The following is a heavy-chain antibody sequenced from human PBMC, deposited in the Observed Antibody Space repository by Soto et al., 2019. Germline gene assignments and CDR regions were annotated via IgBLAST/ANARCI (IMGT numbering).Heavy chain of an antibody. V-gene: IGHV3-21*01. D-gene: IGHD4-4*01. CDR1: GFTFRSYS. J-gene: IGHJ5*02. CDR3: ARGSTVTSGGRWFDP. Sequence: EVHLVESGGVLVKPGGSLRLSCAASGFTFRSYSMNWVRQAPGQGLEWVSSISSSSTSIYYADSLQGRFTISRDNAKNSLFLQMNSLRAEDTAVYYCARGSTVTSGGRWFDPWGRGTLVTVSS. CDR2: ISSSSTSI.